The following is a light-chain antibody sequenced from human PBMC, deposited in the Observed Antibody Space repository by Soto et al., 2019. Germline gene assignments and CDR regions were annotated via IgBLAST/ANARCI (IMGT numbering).Light chain of an antibody. CDR1: LNVSSY. J-gene: IGKJ5*01. CDR3: QQRSNWLVT. V-gene: IGKV3-11*01. Sequence: ESVLTQSPATLSLSPGERATLSCRASLNVSSYLAWYQQKPGQAPRLLIYDASNRATGIPARFSGSGSGTDFTLTISSLEPEDFAVYYCQQRSNWLVTFGQGTRL. CDR2: DAS.